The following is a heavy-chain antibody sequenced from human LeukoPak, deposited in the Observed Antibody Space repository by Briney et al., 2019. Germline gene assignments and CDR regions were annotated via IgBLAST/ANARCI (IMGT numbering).Heavy chain of an antibody. J-gene: IGHJ4*02. Sequence: PSETLSLTCSVSGGSISGYYWSWIRQPPGKGLEWIGYIYYSGRTNHNPSLKSRVTISADTSKNQFSLKLSSVTAADTAVYYCARQKVVGDVYFDYWGQGTLVTVSS. V-gene: IGHV4-59*08. CDR1: GGSISGYY. CDR3: ARQKVVGDVYFDY. CDR2: IYYSGRT. D-gene: IGHD2-15*01.